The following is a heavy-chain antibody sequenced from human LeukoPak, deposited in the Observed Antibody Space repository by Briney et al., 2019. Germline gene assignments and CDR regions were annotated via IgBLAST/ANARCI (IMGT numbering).Heavy chain of an antibody. CDR3: ASGDRAMVSPFDY. Sequence: SETLSLTGAVYGGSLSGYYWSWIRQPPGKGLEWIGEINHSGSTNYNPSLKSRVTISVDTSKNQFSLKLSSVTAADTAVYYCASGDRAMVSPFDYWGQGTLVTVSS. V-gene: IGHV4-34*01. CDR1: GGSLSGYY. D-gene: IGHD5-18*01. CDR2: INHSGST. J-gene: IGHJ4*02.